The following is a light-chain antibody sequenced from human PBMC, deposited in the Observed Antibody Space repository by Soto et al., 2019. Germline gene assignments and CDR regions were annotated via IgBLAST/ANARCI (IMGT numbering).Light chain of an antibody. J-gene: IGKJ3*01. V-gene: IGKV3-11*01. CDR3: QQRSNWPIT. CDR2: DAS. Sequence: EFVLTQSPATLSLSPGERATLSCRASQSVSSYLAWYQQKPGQAPRLLIYDASNRATGIPARCSGSGSGTDFTLTIISLEPEDFAVYYCQQRSNWPITFGPGTKVAIK. CDR1: QSVSSY.